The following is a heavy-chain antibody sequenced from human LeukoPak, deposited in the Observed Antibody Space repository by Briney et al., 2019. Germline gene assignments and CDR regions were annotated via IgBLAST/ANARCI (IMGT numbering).Heavy chain of an antibody. Sequence: GGSLRLSCAASGFTFSSYEMNWVRQPPGKGLEWVSTINANSGTTSYAASVRGRFTISRDNSKNTLYLQVNTLRADDTATYYCAKPISGGLAVTADWFHPWGQGTLVVVSS. J-gene: IGHJ5*01. CDR3: AKPISGGLAVTADWFHP. D-gene: IGHD6-19*01. CDR1: GFTFSSYE. CDR2: INANSGTT. V-gene: IGHV3-23*01.